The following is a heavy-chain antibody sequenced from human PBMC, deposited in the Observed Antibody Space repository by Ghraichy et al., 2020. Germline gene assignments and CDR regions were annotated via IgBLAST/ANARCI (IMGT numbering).Heavy chain of an antibody. J-gene: IGHJ4*02. Sequence: GESLNISCAASGFTFSSYAMHWVRQAPGKGLEWVAVISYDGSNKYYADSVKGRFTISRDNSKNTLYLQMNSLRAEDTAVYYCARDRITMIVVVTALDYWGQGTLVTVSS. CDR1: GFTFSSYA. D-gene: IGHD3-22*01. V-gene: IGHV3-30-3*01. CDR3: ARDRITMIVVVTALDY. CDR2: ISYDGSNK.